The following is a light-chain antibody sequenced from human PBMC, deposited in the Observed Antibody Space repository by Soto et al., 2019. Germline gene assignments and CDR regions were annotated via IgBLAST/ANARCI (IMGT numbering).Light chain of an antibody. J-gene: IGKJ1*01. Sequence: EIVLTQSPDTLSLSPGEGATLSCRASHDVSVSLVWYRQRPGQSPGLLIHDASNRATGISARFSGSGSGTEFTLTISSLQSEDFAVYYCQQYNNWPRDPFGQGTKVDIK. CDR3: QQYNNWPRDP. V-gene: IGKV3-11*01. CDR1: HDVSVS. CDR2: DAS.